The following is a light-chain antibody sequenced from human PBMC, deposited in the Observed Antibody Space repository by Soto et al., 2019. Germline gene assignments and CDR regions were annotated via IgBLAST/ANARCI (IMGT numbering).Light chain of an antibody. J-gene: IGLJ1*01. CDR3: SSYAGSLYV. V-gene: IGLV2-8*01. CDR1: SSDVGGDNY. CDR2: EVS. Sequence: QSALTQPPSASGSPGQSVTISCTGTSSDVGGDNYVSWYQQHPGKAPKLMIYEVSKRPSGVPDRFSGSKSGNTASLTVSGLQAEDEAYYYCSSYAGSLYVFGTGTKVTVL.